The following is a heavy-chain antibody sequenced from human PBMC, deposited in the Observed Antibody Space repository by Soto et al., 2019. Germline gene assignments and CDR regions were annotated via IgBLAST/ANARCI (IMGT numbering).Heavy chain of an antibody. Sequence: EVQLVQSGAEVKKPGESLRISCKGSGYSFTSYWISWVRQMPGKGLEWMGRIDPSDSYTNYSPSFQGHVTISADKSISTAYLQWSSLKASDTAMYYCARGKVVRAATLYNWFDPWGQGTLVTVSS. D-gene: IGHD2-2*01. J-gene: IGHJ5*02. V-gene: IGHV5-10-1*03. CDR2: IDPSDSYT. CDR1: GYSFTSYW. CDR3: ARGKVVRAATLYNWFDP.